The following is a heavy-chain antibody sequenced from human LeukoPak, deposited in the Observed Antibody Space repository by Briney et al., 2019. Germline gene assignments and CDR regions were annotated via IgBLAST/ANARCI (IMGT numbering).Heavy chain of an antibody. D-gene: IGHD6-13*01. Sequence: ASVKVSCKASGYTFTGYYMHWVRQAPGQGLEWMGWINPNSGGTNYAQKFQGRVTMTRDTSISTAYMELSRLRSDDTAVYYCARGAIAAAGRFDYWGQGTLVTVSS. CDR1: GYTFTGYY. CDR3: ARGAIAAAGRFDY. J-gene: IGHJ4*02. V-gene: IGHV1-2*02. CDR2: INPNSGGT.